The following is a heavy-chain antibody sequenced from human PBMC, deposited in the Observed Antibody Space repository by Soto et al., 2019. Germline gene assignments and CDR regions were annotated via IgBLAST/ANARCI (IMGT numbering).Heavy chain of an antibody. CDR2: IYSGGST. Sequence: GGSLRLSCAASGFTVSSNYMSWVRQAPGKGLEWVSVIYSGGSTYYADTVKGRFTISRDNSKNTVSLQMNSLRAEDTAVYYCAAKVRGQGDDAFDLWGQGTMVTVSS. CDR1: GFTVSSNY. J-gene: IGHJ3*01. CDR3: AAKVRGQGDDAFDL. D-gene: IGHD3-16*01. V-gene: IGHV3-53*01.